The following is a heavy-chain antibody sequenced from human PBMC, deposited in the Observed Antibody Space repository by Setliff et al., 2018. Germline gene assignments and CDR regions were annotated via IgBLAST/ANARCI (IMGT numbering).Heavy chain of an antibody. CDR1: GGSISSGGFY. D-gene: IGHD3-10*01. V-gene: IGHV4-61*09. CDR3: ARESATIGEFPLYYFDK. CDR2: FHTGGAT. Sequence: KPSETLSLTCSVSGGSISSGGFYWSWIRQSAGRGLEWIGHFHTGGATDYNLSLKSRVTISLDSSKNQFSLGLSSVTAADAAVYFCARESATIGEFPLYYFDKWGQGIPVTVSS. J-gene: IGHJ4*02.